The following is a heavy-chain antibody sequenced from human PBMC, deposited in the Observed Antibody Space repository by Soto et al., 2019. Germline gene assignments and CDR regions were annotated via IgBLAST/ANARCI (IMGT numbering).Heavy chain of an antibody. CDR3: ARLFSGSPRSFDY. CDR2: IYYSGST. CDR1: GGSISSSSYY. Sequence: SETLSLTCTVSGGSISSSSYYWGWIRQPPGKGLEWIGSIYYSGSTYYNPSLKSRVTISVDTSKNQFSLKLSSVTAADTAVYYCARLFSGSPRSFDYWGQGTLVTVSS. V-gene: IGHV4-39*01. D-gene: IGHD1-26*01. J-gene: IGHJ4*02.